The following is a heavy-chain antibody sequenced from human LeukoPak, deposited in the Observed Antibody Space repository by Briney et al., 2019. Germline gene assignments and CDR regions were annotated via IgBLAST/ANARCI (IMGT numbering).Heavy chain of an antibody. CDR3: ALGYCSSTSCYPIDY. CDR2: IRYDGSNK. Sequence: PGGSLRLPCAASGFTFSSYGMHWVRQAPGKGLEWVAFIRYDGSNKYYADSVKGRFTISRDNSKNTLYLQMNSLRAEDTAVYYCALGYCSSTSCYPIDYWGQGTLVTVSS. CDR1: GFTFSSYG. V-gene: IGHV3-30*02. D-gene: IGHD2-2*01. J-gene: IGHJ4*02.